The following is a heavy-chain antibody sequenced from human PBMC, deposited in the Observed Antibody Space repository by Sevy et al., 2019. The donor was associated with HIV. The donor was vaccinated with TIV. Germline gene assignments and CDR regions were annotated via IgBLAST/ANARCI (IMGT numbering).Heavy chain of an antibody. CDR1: RLTFSNYW. CDR3: SRAQITGAKPDYFDY. D-gene: IGHD1-7*01. J-gene: IGHJ4*02. CDR2: INQDGGEK. V-gene: IGHV3-7*01. Sequence: GGSLRLSCAVSRLTFSNYWMSWVRQAPGNGLECVANINQDGGEKYYLDSLKGRFFVSSDNAKYSLYLQMDSMRAEDTAVDYCSRAQITGAKPDYFDYSGQRTLVTVSS.